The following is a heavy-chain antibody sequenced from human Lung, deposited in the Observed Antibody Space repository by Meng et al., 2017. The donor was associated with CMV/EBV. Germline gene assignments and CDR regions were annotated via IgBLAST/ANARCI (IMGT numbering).Heavy chain of an antibody. J-gene: IGHJ4*02. CDR3: TTGAGTMIVVYDY. CDR1: GFTFSNAW. Sequence: GESXKISCAASGFTFSNAWMSWVRQAPGKGLEWVGRIKSKTDGGTTDYAAPVKGRFTISRDDSKNTLYLQMNSLKTEDTAVYYCTTGAGTMIVVYDYWGQGXLVTVPQ. V-gene: IGHV3-15*01. CDR2: IKSKTDGGTT. D-gene: IGHD3-22*01.